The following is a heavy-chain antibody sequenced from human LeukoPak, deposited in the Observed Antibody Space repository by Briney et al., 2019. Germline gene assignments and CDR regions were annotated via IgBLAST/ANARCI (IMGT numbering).Heavy chain of an antibody. V-gene: IGHV1-69*05. Sequence: SVKVSCKASGGTFSSYAISWVRQAPGQGLEWMGRIIPIFGTANYAQKFQGRVTITTDESTSTAYMELSSLRSDDTAVYYCARVPHCSGGSCRKIYFDYWGQGTLVTVSS. CDR3: ARVPHCSGGSCRKIYFDY. CDR2: IIPIFGTA. D-gene: IGHD2-15*01. J-gene: IGHJ4*02. CDR1: GGTFSSYA.